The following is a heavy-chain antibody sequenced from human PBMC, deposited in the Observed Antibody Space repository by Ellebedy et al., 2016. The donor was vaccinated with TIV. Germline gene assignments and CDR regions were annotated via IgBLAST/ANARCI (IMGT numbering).Heavy chain of an antibody. D-gene: IGHD5-24*01. Sequence: GESLKISXAASGFTFSSYAMSWVRQAPGKGLEWVSAISGSGGSTYYADSVKGRFTISRDNSKNTLYLQMNSLRAEDTAVYYCARDGGWLQFRAHYFDYWGQGTLVTVSS. J-gene: IGHJ4*02. CDR1: GFTFSSYA. CDR2: ISGSGGST. CDR3: ARDGGWLQFRAHYFDY. V-gene: IGHV3-23*01.